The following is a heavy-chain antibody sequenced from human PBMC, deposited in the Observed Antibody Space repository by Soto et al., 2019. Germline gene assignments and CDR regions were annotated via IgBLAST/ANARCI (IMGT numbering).Heavy chain of an antibody. CDR3: AKALGLYCGGDCFDGFDV. CDR2: VDGSGVTS. D-gene: IGHD2-21*02. V-gene: IGHV3-23*01. Sequence: EVQLLESGGGLVQPGGSLRLSCAASGLTFNSYAMTWVRQAPGRGLEWVSGVDGSGVTSYHADSVKGRFTISRDKPKNTLYLQMNSLRAEDTAVYYCAKALGLYCGGDCFDGFDVWGQGAMVSVSS. CDR1: GLTFNSYA. J-gene: IGHJ3*01.